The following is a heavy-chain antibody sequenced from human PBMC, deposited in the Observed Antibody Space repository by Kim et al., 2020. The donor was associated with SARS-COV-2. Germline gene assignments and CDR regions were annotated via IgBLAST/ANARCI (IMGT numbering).Heavy chain of an antibody. J-gene: IGHJ6*03. CDR3: GRNGVYLDV. V-gene: IGHV4-59*08. D-gene: IGHD2-8*01. CDR1: GASINNNY. CDR2: IHSTGTT. Sequence: SETLSLTCIVSGASINNNYWTWIRQSPEKGLEWIGYIHSTGTTEYNPSLEGRVTLSIDTSRNQFSLTLRSVTAADTAMYFCGRNGVYLDVWGKGTTVTVSS.